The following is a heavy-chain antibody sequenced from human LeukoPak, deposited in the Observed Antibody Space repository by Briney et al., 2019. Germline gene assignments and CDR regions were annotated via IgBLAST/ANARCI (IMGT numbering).Heavy chain of an antibody. Sequence: SGTLSLTCAVSGGSIRSSNWWSWVRQPPGKGLEWIGEIYHTGNTKYNPSLKSRVTISVDKSKNQFSLKLSSVTAADTAVYYCATETYYDSSGPHFDYWGQGTLVTVSS. CDR2: IYHTGNT. D-gene: IGHD3-22*01. CDR1: GGSIRSSNW. J-gene: IGHJ4*02. V-gene: IGHV4-4*02. CDR3: ATETYYDSSGPHFDY.